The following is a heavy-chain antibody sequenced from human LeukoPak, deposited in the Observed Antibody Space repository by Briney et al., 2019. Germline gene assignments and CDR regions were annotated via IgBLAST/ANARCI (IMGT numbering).Heavy chain of an antibody. CDR3: ASLGTYYYDSSGKKSVY. D-gene: IGHD3-22*01. CDR1: GFTFSSYS. CDR2: ISYSGNT. V-gene: IGHV4-59*01. J-gene: IGHJ4*02. Sequence: GSLRLSCAASGFTFSSYSMNWVRQPPGKGLEWIGYISYSGNTYYNPSLKSRVTISVDTSKNQFSLKLSSVTAADTAVYYCASLGTYYYDSSGKKSVYWGQGTLVTVSS.